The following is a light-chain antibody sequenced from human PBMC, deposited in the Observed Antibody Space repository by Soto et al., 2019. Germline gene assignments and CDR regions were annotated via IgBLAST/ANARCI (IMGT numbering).Light chain of an antibody. CDR2: DIS. CDR1: QSVTSN. CDR3: QQYNDWPLT. V-gene: IGKV3-15*01. J-gene: IGKJ4*01. Sequence: EIVMTQSPATLSVSPGERATLSCRASQSVTSNLAWYQQKPGQAPSILIYDISARETGIPTRFSGSGSGTEFTLTISSLQSEDFAVYYCQQYNDWPLTFGGGTKVDIK.